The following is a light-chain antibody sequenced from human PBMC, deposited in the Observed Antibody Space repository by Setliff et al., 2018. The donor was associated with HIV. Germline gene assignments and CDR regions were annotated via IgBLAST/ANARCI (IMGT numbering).Light chain of an antibody. Sequence: QSVLTQPASVSGSPGQSIAISCTGTSIDVGGYDYVSWFQQHPGKAPKLMIYDVSKRPSEVSNRFSGSKSDNTASLTISGLQAEDEADYFCSSYTSISTYVFGTGTKVTVL. CDR3: SSYTSISTYV. J-gene: IGLJ1*01. V-gene: IGLV2-14*01. CDR2: DVS. CDR1: SIDVGGYDY.